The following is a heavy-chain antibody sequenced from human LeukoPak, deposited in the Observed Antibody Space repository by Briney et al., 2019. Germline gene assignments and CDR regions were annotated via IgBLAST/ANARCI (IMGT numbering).Heavy chain of an antibody. D-gene: IGHD3-10*01. CDR3: ARDAIYYGSGSYYYYYYMDV. CDR1: GYTFTSYG. CDR2: ISAYNGNT. J-gene: IGHJ6*03. V-gene: IGHV1-18*01. Sequence: GASVKVSCKASGYTFTSYGISWVRQAPGQGLEWMGWISAYNGNTNYAQKLQGRVTMTTDTSTSTAYMELRSLRSDDTAVYYCARDAIYYGSGSYYYYYYMDVWGKGTTVTVSS.